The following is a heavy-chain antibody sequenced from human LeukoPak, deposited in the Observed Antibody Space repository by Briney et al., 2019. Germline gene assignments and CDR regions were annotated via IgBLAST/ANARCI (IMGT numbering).Heavy chain of an antibody. J-gene: IGHJ4*02. Sequence: ASVKVSCKASGYTFTGYYMHWARQAPGQGLEWMGWINPNSGGTNYAQKFQGRVTMTRDTSISTAYMELSRLRSDDTAVYYCARDYYDSSGTTDYWGQGTLVTVSS. CDR1: GYTFTGYY. CDR2: INPNSGGT. CDR3: ARDYYDSSGTTDY. V-gene: IGHV1-2*02. D-gene: IGHD3-22*01.